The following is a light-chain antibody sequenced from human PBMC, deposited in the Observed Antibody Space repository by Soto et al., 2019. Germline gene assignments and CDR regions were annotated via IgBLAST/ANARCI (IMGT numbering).Light chain of an antibody. Sequence: EIVLTQSPGTQSLSPGERATLSCRASQSVSSSYLVWHQQKPGQAPRLLIYAASRRATGIPDRFSGSGSGTDSTLTISRLEPEDFVVYYCQQYGRSPTFGQGTKVDIK. CDR3: QQYGRSPT. J-gene: IGKJ1*01. CDR1: QSVSSSY. CDR2: AAS. V-gene: IGKV3-20*01.